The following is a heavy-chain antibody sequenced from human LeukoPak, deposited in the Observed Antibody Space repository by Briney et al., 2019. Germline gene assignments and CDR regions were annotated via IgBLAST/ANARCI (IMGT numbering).Heavy chain of an antibody. CDR2: IIPILGIA. CDR1: GGTFSSYA. Sequence: SVKVSCKASGGTFSSYAISWVRQAPGQGLEWMGRIIPILGIANYAQKFQGRVTITADKSTSTAYMELSSLRSEDTAVYYCARDVEMATIGDYWGQGTLVTVSS. V-gene: IGHV1-69*04. D-gene: IGHD5-24*01. J-gene: IGHJ4*02. CDR3: ARDVEMATIGDY.